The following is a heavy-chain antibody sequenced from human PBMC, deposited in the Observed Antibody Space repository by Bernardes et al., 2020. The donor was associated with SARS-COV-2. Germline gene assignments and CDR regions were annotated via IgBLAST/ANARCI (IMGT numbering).Heavy chain of an antibody. Sequence: SETLSLTCSVYGGSIRNFYWNWIRKRPGKGLEWVGYIYYSGSTKYSPSLNSRVTISVDTSKNQFSLKLTSVTSADTALYYCVRGRNGGYSNYWFDPWGHGTLVTVSS. CDR2: IYYSGST. D-gene: IGHD3-22*01. V-gene: IGHV4-59*01. J-gene: IGHJ5*02. CDR1: GGSIRNFY. CDR3: VRGRNGGYSNYWFDP.